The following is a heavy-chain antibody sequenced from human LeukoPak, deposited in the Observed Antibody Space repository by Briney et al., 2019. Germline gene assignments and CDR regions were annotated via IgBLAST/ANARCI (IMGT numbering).Heavy chain of an antibody. D-gene: IGHD2-2*01. CDR3: ARRYCSGADCYGGDSYYYMDV. CDR2: IYYSGRT. Sequence: SETLSLTCSVSGGSISTSLYYWGWIRQPPGKGLEWIGSIYYSGRTYYNPSLKSRVTISVDTSKNQFSLRLTSVTAADTAVYYCARRYCSGADCYGGDSYYYMDVWGKGTTVTTSS. CDR1: GGSISTSLYY. J-gene: IGHJ6*03. V-gene: IGHV4-39*01.